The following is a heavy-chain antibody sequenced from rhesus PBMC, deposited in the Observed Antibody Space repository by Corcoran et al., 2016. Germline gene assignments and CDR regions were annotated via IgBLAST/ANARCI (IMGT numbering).Heavy chain of an antibody. CDR3: ARDLAAAGSEDFDY. V-gene: IGHV4-173*01. D-gene: IGHD6-25*01. J-gene: IGHJ4*01. CDR2: ISGSGGTT. CDR1: GGSISSNY. Sequence: QLQLQESGPGLVKPSETLSLTCAVSGGSISSNYWSWIRQPPGKGLEWIGRISGSGGTTDYNPSLKRRVTMSTDTSKNQFSLKLTSVTAADTAVYYCARDLAAAGSEDFDYWGQGVLVTVSS.